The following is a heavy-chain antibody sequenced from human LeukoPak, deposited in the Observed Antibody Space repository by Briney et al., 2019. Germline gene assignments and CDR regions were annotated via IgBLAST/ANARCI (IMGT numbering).Heavy chain of an antibody. CDR2: INHSGST. V-gene: IGHV4-34*01. CDR1: GGFFSGYY. J-gene: IGHJ6*03. D-gene: IGHD3-9*01. CDR3: ARAPRDILTGYYRGYYYYMDV. Sequence: SETLTLTCAVYGGFFSGYYWSWIRQPPGKGLEWIGEINHSGSTNYNPSLKSRVTISVDTSKNQFSLKLSSVTAADTAVYYCARAPRDILTGYYRGYYYYMDVWGKGTTVTVSS.